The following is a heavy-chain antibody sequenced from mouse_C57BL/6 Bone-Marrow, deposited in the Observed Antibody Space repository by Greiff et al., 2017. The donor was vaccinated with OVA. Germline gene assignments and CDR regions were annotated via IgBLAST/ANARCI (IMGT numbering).Heavy chain of an antibody. CDR2: INPNNGGT. D-gene: IGHD1-1*01. Sequence: EVQLQQSGPELVKPGASVKISCKASGYTFTDYYMNWVKQSHGKSLEWIGDINPNNGGTSYNQKFKGKATLTADKSSSTAYMALRSLTSEDSAVYYCARYGPYYYGSSYAWDVDAMDYWGQGPSVTVSS. CDR1: GYTFTDYY. J-gene: IGHJ4*01. CDR3: ARYGPYYYGSSYAWDVDAMDY. V-gene: IGHV1-26*01.